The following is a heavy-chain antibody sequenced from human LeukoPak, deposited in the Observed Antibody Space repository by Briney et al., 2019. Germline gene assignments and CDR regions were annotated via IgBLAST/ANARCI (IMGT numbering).Heavy chain of an antibody. J-gene: IGHJ4*02. CDR1: GFTFSSYA. CDR2: ISSDSSYT. D-gene: IGHD4-17*01. V-gene: IGHV3-21*01. Sequence: GGSLRLSCAASGFTFSSYAMSWVRQAPGKGLEWVSSISSDSSYTYYADAVHGRFTASRDSAKYSLYLQMNSLRAEDTAVYYCVRGSYGAYDYWGQGSLVTVSS. CDR3: VRGSYGAYDY.